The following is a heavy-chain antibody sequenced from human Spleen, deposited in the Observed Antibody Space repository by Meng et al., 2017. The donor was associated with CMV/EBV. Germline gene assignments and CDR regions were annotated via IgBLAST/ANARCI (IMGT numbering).Heavy chain of an antibody. CDR1: AFTFSTSW. CDR2: IKEDGSEN. CDR3: AKANIRYGDYGSYCQE. V-gene: IGHV3-7*01. Sequence: GGSLRLSCAASAFTFSTSWMSWVRQAPGKGLQWVGNIKEDGSENNYLDSVKGRFTISRDNAKNSVYLHMSSLRAEDTAMYYCAKANIRYGDYGSYCQEWGQGTLVTVSS. J-gene: IGHJ1*01. D-gene: IGHD4-17*01.